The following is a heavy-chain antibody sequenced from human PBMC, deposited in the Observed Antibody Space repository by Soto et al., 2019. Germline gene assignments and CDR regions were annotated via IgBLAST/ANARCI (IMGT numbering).Heavy chain of an antibody. Sequence: SETLSLTCTVSGGSIYRSGYYWGWIRQPPGRGLEWIGNIDYNGVTYSNPSLKSRVTISRDTSKNQFSLKLTSVTAADTALYYSGKVLVGATGQTESYSWGPGTLVTVS. J-gene: IGHJ4*02. CDR2: IDYNGVT. V-gene: IGHV4-39*01. CDR1: GGSIYRSGYY. D-gene: IGHD2-15*01. CDR3: GKVLVGATGQTESYS.